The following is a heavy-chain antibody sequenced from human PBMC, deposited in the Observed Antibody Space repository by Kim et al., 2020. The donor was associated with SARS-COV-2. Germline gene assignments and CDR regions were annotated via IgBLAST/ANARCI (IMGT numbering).Heavy chain of an antibody. D-gene: IGHD3-10*01. J-gene: IGHJ5*02. CDR3: ARVQGSLSFFGELLFRDKWFDP. CDR2: IYHSGST. Sequence: SETLSLTCAVSGGSISSSNWWSWVRQPPGKGLEWIGEIYHSGSTNYNPSLKSRVTISVDKSKNQFSLKLTSVTAADTAVYYCARVQGSLSFFGELLFRDKWFDPWGQGTLVTVSS. CDR1: GGSISSSNW. V-gene: IGHV4-4*02.